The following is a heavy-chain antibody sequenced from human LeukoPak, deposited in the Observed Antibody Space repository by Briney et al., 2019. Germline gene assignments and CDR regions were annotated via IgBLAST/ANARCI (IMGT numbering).Heavy chain of an antibody. CDR1: GYTFTSYG. D-gene: IGHD6-19*01. CDR2: ISAYNGNT. Sequence: ASVKVSCKASGYTFTSYGISWVRQAPGQGLEWMGWISAYNGNTNYAQKLQGRVTMTTDTSTSTAYMELRSLRSDDTAVYYCARDDIAVAGNYDAFDIWGQGTMVTVSS. CDR3: ARDDIAVAGNYDAFDI. V-gene: IGHV1-18*01. J-gene: IGHJ3*02.